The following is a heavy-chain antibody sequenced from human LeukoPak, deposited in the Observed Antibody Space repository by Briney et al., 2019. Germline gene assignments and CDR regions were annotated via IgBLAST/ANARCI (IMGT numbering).Heavy chain of an antibody. D-gene: IGHD5-24*01. CDR1: GASLNDYY. J-gene: IGHJ4*02. CDR3: ASGAADGYNFGFDY. Sequence: PSETLSLTCTVSGASLNDYYWSWIRQPPGKALEWIRFIHSSGSANSNPSLTSRVTISIDTSKNQFSLNLRSLTAADTAVYFCASGAADGYNFGFDYWGQGTLAAVSS. CDR2: IHSSGSA. V-gene: IGHV4-59*12.